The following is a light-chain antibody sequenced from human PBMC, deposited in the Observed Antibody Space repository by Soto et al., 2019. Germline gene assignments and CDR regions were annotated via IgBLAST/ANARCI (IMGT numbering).Light chain of an antibody. CDR1: RDIGSD. Sequence: ATQMTQSPSSLSASVGDRITLTCRASRDIGSDLIWYQQKPGKAPTLLIYAASNLQSGVPSRFRGSRSGTEFTLTVSSLQPEDFATYYCLQDHDDSWTFGQGTKVDIK. CDR3: LQDHDDSWT. V-gene: IGKV1-6*01. CDR2: AAS. J-gene: IGKJ1*01.